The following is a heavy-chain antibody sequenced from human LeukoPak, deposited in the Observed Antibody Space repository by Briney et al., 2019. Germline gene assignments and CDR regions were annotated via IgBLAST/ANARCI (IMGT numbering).Heavy chain of an antibody. D-gene: IGHD3-22*01. Sequence: SETLSLTCTVSGGSISSYYWSWIRQPPGKGLEWIGYTYYSGSTYYNPSLKSRATISVDTSKNQFSLKLTSVTAADTAVYYCARPYYYDSRIDPWGQRTLVTVSS. V-gene: IGHV4-59*08. CDR3: ARPYYYDSRIDP. J-gene: IGHJ5*02. CDR2: TYYSGST. CDR1: GGSISSYY.